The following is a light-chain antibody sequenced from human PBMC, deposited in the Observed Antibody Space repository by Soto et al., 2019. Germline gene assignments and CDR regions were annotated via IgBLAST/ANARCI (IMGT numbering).Light chain of an antibody. V-gene: IGLV1-51*01. Sequence: QSVLTKPPSVSAAPGQTVTISCSGGSSNIGNNYVSWYQHVPGTAPKLLIYDTNKRPAGIPDRVSATKSGTSATLGITGLQTGDYADYYCATWASSLRAVVFGGGTQLTVL. CDR1: SSNIGNNY. CDR2: DTN. J-gene: IGLJ2*01. CDR3: ATWASSLRAVV.